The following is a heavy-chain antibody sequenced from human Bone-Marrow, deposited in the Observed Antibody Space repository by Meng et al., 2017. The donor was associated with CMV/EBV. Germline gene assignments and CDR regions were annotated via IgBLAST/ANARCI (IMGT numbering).Heavy chain of an antibody. D-gene: IGHD5-12*01. J-gene: IGHJ3*01. CDR3: AKEGQTSGRAGAVNS. CDR2: ITSDGGHA. Sequence: GEYLKISCVTSGFTFTTDVFHWVRQAPGKGLEWVAVITSDGGHAQYADPVKGRFTFSKDNAKNTVYLQMDSLRPEDTALYYCAKEGQTSGRAGAVNSWGQGTMVTVSS. CDR1: GFTFTTDV. V-gene: IGHV3-30*04.